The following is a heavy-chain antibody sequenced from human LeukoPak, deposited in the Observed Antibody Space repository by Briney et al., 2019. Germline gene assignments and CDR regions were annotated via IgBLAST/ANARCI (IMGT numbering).Heavy chain of an antibody. V-gene: IGHV1-2*02. J-gene: IGHJ4*02. CDR3: ARSLKRWLSLYYFDY. CDR2: TNPNSGGT. Sequence: ASVKVSCKASGYTFTGCYMHWVRQAPGQGLEWMGWTNPNSGGTNYAQKFQGRVTMTRDTSISTAYMELSRLRSDDTAVYYCARSLKRWLSLYYFDYWGQGTLVTVSS. D-gene: IGHD5-24*01. CDR1: GYTFTGCY.